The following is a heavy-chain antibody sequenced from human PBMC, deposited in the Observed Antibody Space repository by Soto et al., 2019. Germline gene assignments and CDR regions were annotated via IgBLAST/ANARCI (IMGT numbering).Heavy chain of an antibody. CDR2: ILHTGST. CDR3: WRDDYTNYGDPGC. Sequence: PSETLSLTCTVSFYSIESGYFLAWIRQPPGKGLEWIGNILHTGSTHYNPSLQSRVTISVDTSKTQFSLNLASVTAPDTAVYHCWRDDYTNYGDPGCWGQGTLVTV. V-gene: IGHV4-38-2*02. D-gene: IGHD4-4*01. J-gene: IGHJ4*02. CDR1: FYSIESGYF.